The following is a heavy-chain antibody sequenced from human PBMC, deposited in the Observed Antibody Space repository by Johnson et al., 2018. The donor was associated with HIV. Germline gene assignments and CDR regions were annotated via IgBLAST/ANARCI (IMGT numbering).Heavy chain of an antibody. CDR3: ARSRWGSTLGALDI. CDR1: GFTFTTYD. CDR2: IGTGGDT. V-gene: IGHV3-13*01. D-gene: IGHD1-26*01. Sequence: VQLVESGGGLVQPGGSLRLSCAASGFTFTTYDMHWVRQGTGKGLEWVSGIGTGGDTHYPDSVKGRFTISRENAKNSLYLQMNSLRAGDTAVYYCARSRWGSTLGALDIWGQGTVVTVSS. J-gene: IGHJ3*02.